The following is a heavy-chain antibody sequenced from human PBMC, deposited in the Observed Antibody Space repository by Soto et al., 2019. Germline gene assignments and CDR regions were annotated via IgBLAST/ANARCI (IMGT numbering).Heavy chain of an antibody. J-gene: IGHJ4*02. CDR2: IYDGGSS. V-gene: IGHV4-39*01. Sequence: QLQLQESGPGLVKPSETLSLTCTVSGGSISSSTYYWGWVRQPPGKGLEWIASIYDGGSSHYHPSLKSRVTISVDTSKNQFSLKLSSMTAADTAVYYCARHSSASRHPGFDYWGQGTLVTVSS. CDR3: ARHSSASRHPGFDY. D-gene: IGHD6-19*01. CDR1: GGSISSSTYY.